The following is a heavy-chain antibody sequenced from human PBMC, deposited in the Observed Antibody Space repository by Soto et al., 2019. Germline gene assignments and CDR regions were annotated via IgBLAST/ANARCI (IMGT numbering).Heavy chain of an antibody. CDR3: ARDGLYYYDSSGYQLAQYYYYYYGMDV. CDR2: ISAYNGNT. D-gene: IGHD3-22*01. V-gene: IGHV1-18*01. J-gene: IGHJ6*02. Sequence: QVQLVQSGAEVKKPGASVKVSCKASGYTFTSYGISWVRQAPGQGLEWMGWISAYNGNTNYAQKLQGRVTMTTDTPTSTAYMELRSLRSDDTAVYYCARDGLYYYDSSGYQLAQYYYYYYGMDVWGQGTTVTVSS. CDR1: GYTFTSYG.